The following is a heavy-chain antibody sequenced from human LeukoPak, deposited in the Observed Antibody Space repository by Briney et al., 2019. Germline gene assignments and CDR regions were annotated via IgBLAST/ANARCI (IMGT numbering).Heavy chain of an antibody. Sequence: GGSLRLSCAASGFTFDDYAMHWVRQAPGKGPEWVSGISWNSGSIGYADSVKGRFTISRDNAKNSLYLQMNSLRAEDTALYYCAKDRYFDWLPSDAFDIWGQGTMVTVSS. V-gene: IGHV3-9*01. D-gene: IGHD3-9*01. J-gene: IGHJ3*02. CDR2: ISWNSGSI. CDR1: GFTFDDYA. CDR3: AKDRYFDWLPSDAFDI.